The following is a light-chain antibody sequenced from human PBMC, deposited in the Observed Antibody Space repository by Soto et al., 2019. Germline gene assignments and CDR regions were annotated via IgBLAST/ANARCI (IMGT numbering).Light chain of an antibody. Sequence: EIVVTQSPATLSVSPGERATRSCRAIRNVGSKLAWYMQKPGQSPRLLIYGASTRATGIPARFSGSGSGTEFTLTINSLQSEDFAVYYCQPYNNWPTWTFGQGTKVDIK. CDR1: RNVGSK. J-gene: IGKJ1*01. CDR3: QPYNNWPTWT. CDR2: GAS. V-gene: IGKV3-15*01.